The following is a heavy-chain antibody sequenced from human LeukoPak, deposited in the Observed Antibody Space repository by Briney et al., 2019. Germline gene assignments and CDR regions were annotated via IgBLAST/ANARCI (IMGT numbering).Heavy chain of an antibody. J-gene: IGHJ4*02. CDR2: ISSNGGST. Sequence: GGSLGLSGSPSGFTFSGYVMHWVRQPPRRGRKNVSAISSNGGSTYYADSVKGRFTISRENSKNTLYLQMSSLRAEDTAVYYCVKPYSSSWFAEDYWGQGTLVTVSS. CDR1: GFTFSGYV. D-gene: IGHD6-13*01. V-gene: IGHV3-64D*06. CDR3: VKPYSSSWFAEDY.